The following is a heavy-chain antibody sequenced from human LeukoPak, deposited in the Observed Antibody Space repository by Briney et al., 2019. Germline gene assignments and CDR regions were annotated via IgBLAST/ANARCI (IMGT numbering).Heavy chain of an antibody. V-gene: IGHV4-39*07. CDR2: IYYSGST. CDR1: GGSISSSSYY. J-gene: IGHJ6*02. Sequence: SETLSLTCTVSGGSISSSSYYWGWIRQPPGKGLEWIGSIYYSGSTYYNPSLKSRVTISVDTSKNQFSLKLSSVTAADTAVYYCARHLDDYGDAYYYGMDVWGQGTTVTVSS. D-gene: IGHD4-17*01. CDR3: ARHLDDYGDAYYYGMDV.